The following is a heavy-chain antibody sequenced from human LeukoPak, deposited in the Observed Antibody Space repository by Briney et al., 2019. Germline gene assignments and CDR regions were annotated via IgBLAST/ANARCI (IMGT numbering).Heavy chain of an antibody. D-gene: IGHD3-16*01. CDR1: RYSNSSGYY. CDR3: ARRGGDMPARGFMDV. CDR2: IYHSGSA. V-gene: IGHV4-38-2*02. J-gene: IGHJ6*03. Sequence: PSETLSLTCSVSRYSNSSGYYWAWIRQPPGKGLEWIGSIYHSGSAYYNASLKSRVTISVDTSKNQFSLELPSVTAADTAVYYCARRGGDMPARGFMDVWGKGTTVTVSS.